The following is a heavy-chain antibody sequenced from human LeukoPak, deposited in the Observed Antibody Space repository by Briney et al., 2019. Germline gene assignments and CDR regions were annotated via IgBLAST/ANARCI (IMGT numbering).Heavy chain of an antibody. CDR1: GFTFDDYA. J-gene: IGHJ3*02. Sequence: AGGSLRLSCAASGFTFDDYAMHWVRHAPGKGLEWVSGISWNSGTIAYADSVTVRFTISRDNTTNSLYLQINSLRAEDTALYYCAKDLGFLEWFDAFDIWGQGTLVTVSS. V-gene: IGHV3-9*01. CDR2: ISWNSGTI. CDR3: AKDLGFLEWFDAFDI. D-gene: IGHD3-3*01.